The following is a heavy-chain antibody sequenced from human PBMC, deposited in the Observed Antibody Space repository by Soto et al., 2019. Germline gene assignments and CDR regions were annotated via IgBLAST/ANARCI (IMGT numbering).Heavy chain of an antibody. Sequence: TSETLSLTCAVSGGSISSSNWWSWVRQPPGKGLEWIGEIYHSGSTNYNPSLKSRVTISVDKSKNQFSLKLSSVTAADTAVYYCAQGSGRPDDAFAIWGQGTMVTVSS. CDR3: AQGSGRPDDAFAI. D-gene: IGHD2-15*01. V-gene: IGHV4-4*02. CDR1: GGSISSSNW. J-gene: IGHJ3*02. CDR2: IYHSGST.